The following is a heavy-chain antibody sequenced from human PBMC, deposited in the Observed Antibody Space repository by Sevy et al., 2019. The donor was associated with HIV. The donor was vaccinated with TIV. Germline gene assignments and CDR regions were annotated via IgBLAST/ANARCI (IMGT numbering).Heavy chain of an antibody. J-gene: IGHJ4*02. CDR3: SRDLPPSATIVPHFDY. CDR2: ITSSGTTI. V-gene: IGHV3-48*03. Sequence: GGSLRLSCAASGFAFSSYDMHWVRQAPGKGLEWVLYITSSGTTINYAYSVKGRLTISRDNAKNSLYLQMNSLRVEDTAVYYCSRDLPPSATIVPHFDYWGQGTLVTVSS. D-gene: IGHD1-26*01. CDR1: GFAFSSYD.